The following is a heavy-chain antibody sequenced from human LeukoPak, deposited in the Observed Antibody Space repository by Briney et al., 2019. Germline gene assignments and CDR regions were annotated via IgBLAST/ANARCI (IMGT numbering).Heavy chain of an antibody. V-gene: IGHV4-59*08. CDR1: GGSISSYY. CDR2: IYYSGST. D-gene: IGHD3-3*01. CDR3: ARHKYPSLYYGFWSGPSNWFDP. J-gene: IGHJ5*02. Sequence: PSETLSLTCTVSGGSISSYYWSWIRQPPGKGLEWIGYIYYSGSTNYNPSLRSRVTISVDTSKNQFSLKLSSVTAADTAVYYCARHKYPSLYYGFWSGPSNWFDPWGQGTLVTVSS.